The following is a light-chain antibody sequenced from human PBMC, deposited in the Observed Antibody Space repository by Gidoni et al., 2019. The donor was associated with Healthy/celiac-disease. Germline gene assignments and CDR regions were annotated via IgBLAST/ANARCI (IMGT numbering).Light chain of an antibody. CDR3: CSYAGSYTLV. V-gene: IGLV2-11*01. Sequence: QSALTQPRSLSGSPGQSVPIPCTGTSSDVGGYNYVSWYQQHPGKAPKLMIYDVSKRPSGVPDRFSGSKSGNTASLTISGLQAEDEADYYCCSYAGSYTLVFGGGTKLTVL. CDR1: SSDVGGYNY. J-gene: IGLJ3*02. CDR2: DVS.